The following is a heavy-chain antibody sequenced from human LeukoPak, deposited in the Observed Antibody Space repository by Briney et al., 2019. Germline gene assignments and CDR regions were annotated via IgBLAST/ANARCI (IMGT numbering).Heavy chain of an antibody. CDR1: GGSFSGYY. CDR3: AGRIAVAGNHAFDI. J-gene: IGHJ3*02. D-gene: IGHD6-19*01. V-gene: IGHV4-34*01. Sequence: PSETLSLTCAVYGGSFSGYYWSWIRQPPGKGLEWIGEINHSGSTNYNPSLKSRVTISVDTSKNQFSLKLRSVTAADTAVYYCAGRIAVAGNHAFDIWGQGTMVTVSS. CDR2: INHSGST.